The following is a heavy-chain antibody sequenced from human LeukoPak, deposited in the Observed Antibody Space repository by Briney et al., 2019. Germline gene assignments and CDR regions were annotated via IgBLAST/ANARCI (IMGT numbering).Heavy chain of an antibody. V-gene: IGHV4-34*01. CDR2: INHSGST. CDR3: ASSVGNTAIDH. Sequence: SETLSLTCAVYGGSFSGYYWSWIRQPPGKGLEWIGEINHSGSTNYNPSLKSRVTISVDTSKNQFSLKLSSVTAADTAVYYCASSVGNTAIDHWGQGTLVTVSS. D-gene: IGHD5-18*01. J-gene: IGHJ4*02. CDR1: GGSFSGYY.